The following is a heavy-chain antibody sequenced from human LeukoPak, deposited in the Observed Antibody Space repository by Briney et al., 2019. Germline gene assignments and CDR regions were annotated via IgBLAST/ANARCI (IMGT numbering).Heavy chain of an antibody. CDR2: TYYRSKWYN. CDR3: AREEVVVAGTHYYGMDV. V-gene: IGHV6-1*01. Sequence: SQTLSLTCAISGDIVSSNSAAWSWIRQSPSRGLEWLVRTYYRSKWYNDYAGSVKSRIIINPDTSKNQFSLQLNSVTPEDTAVYYCAREEVVVAGTHYYGMDVWGQGTTVTVSS. CDR1: GDIVSSNSAA. D-gene: IGHD2-15*01. J-gene: IGHJ6*02.